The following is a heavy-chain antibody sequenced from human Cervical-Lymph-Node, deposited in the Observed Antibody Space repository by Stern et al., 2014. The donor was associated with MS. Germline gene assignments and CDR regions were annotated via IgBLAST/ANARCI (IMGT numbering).Heavy chain of an antibody. J-gene: IGHJ4*02. CDR1: GYRFTSYW. CDR2: IYPSDSDV. Sequence: EVQLVQSGAEVKKPGESLKISCQGSGYRFTSYWVGWVRQMPGKGLEWMGTIYPSDSDVRYSPSFQGQVTISVEKSISTAYLQWRSLKASDTAMYYCVRLPFENNWGQGTPVTVSS. CDR3: VRLPFENN. D-gene: IGHD2/OR15-2a*01. V-gene: IGHV5-51*01.